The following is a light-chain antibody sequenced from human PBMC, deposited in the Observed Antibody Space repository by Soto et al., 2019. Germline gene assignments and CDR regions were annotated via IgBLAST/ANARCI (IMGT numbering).Light chain of an antibody. CDR2: HIS. CDR3: MQVTHFPRT. J-gene: IGKJ1*01. V-gene: IGKV2-24*01. Sequence: DVVLTQTPLSSPVTLGQPASISCRSSQSLLHDNGNNYFRWLHQRPSQPPRLLIYHISKRFAGVPDCFSGSGAGTYFTLRISRVEAEDVGFYYCMQVTHFPRTFGQGTKVEI. CDR1: QSLLHDNGNNY.